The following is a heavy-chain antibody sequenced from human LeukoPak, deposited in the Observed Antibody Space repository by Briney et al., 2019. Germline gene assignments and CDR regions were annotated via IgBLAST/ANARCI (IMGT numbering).Heavy chain of an antibody. CDR3: ARDIRPYNWFDP. Sequence: PSQTLSLTCTVSGGSFSSGGYYWSWIRQHPGKGLEWIGYIYYSGRPYYNPSLKSRVTISVDTSKNQFSLNLTSVTAADTAVYYCARDIRPYNWFDPWGQGTLVTVSS. V-gene: IGHV4-31*03. CDR1: GGSFSSGGYY. CDR2: IYYSGRP. J-gene: IGHJ5*02. D-gene: IGHD2-2*02.